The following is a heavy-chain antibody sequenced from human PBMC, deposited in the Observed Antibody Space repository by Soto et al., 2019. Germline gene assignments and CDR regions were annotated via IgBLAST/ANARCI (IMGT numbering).Heavy chain of an antibody. D-gene: IGHD3-16*01. V-gene: IGHV4-59*01. CDR3: ARLKLGAGRDYYYYYGMDV. Sequence: SETLSLTCTVSGGSISSYYWSWIRQPPGKGLEWIGYIYYSGSTNYNPSLKSRVTISVDTSKNQFSLKLSSVTAADTAVYYCARLKLGAGRDYYYYYGMDVRGQGTTVTVSS. CDR1: GGSISSYY. CDR2: IYYSGST. J-gene: IGHJ6*02.